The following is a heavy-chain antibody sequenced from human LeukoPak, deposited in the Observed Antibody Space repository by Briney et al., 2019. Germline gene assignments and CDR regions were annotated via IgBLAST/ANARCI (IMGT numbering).Heavy chain of an antibody. Sequence: PSKTLSLTCTVSGGSISSYYWSWIRQPPGKGLEWIGYIYYSGSTNYNPSLKSRVTISVDTSKNQFSLKLSSVTAADTAVYYCARDGNGYYYDSSGSWDYFDYWGQGTLVTVSS. J-gene: IGHJ4*02. CDR1: GGSISSYY. CDR3: ARDGNGYYYDSSGSWDYFDY. D-gene: IGHD3-22*01. V-gene: IGHV4-59*01. CDR2: IYYSGST.